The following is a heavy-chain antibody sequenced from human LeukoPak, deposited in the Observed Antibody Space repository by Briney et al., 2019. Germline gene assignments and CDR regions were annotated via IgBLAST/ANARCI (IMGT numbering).Heavy chain of an antibody. Sequence: ASVKVSCKASGGTFSSYAISWVRQAPGQGLEWMGRIIPIFGIANYAQKFQGRVTITADKSTSTAYKELSSLRSEDTAVYYCARVVEAGLYFDYWGQGTLVTVSS. CDR3: ARVVEAGLYFDY. V-gene: IGHV1-69*04. CDR2: IIPIFGIA. CDR1: GGTFSSYA. J-gene: IGHJ4*02. D-gene: IGHD3-22*01.